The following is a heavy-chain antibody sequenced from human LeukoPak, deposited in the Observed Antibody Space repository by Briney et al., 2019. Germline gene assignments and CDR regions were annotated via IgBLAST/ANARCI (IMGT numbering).Heavy chain of an antibody. D-gene: IGHD6-19*01. CDR1: GFTLNGYW. CDR2: IKSDGSST. V-gene: IGHV3-74*01. Sequence: GGSLRLSCAASGFTLNGYWMHWVRQAPGKGLVWVSRIKSDGSSTSYADSVKGRFTISRDNAKNTLFLQMNSLRAEDTAVYYCAGVSVGKQWLVDRGAFDIWGQGTMVTVSS. CDR3: AGVSVGKQWLVDRGAFDI. J-gene: IGHJ3*02.